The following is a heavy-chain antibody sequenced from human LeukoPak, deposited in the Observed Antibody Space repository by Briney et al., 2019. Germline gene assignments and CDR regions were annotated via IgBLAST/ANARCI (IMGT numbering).Heavy chain of an antibody. J-gene: IGHJ4*02. D-gene: IGHD3-3*01. CDR1: GFTFSNYA. CDR2: ISNSGAGT. CDR3: AKGGRVVISPFDY. Sequence: GGSLRLSCAASGFTFSNYAMSWVRQAPGKGLEWVSLISNSGAGTYYADSVKGRFTISRDNSKNTLYLQMNSLRAEVTAVYYCAKGGRVVISPFDYWGQGTLVTVSS. V-gene: IGHV3-23*01.